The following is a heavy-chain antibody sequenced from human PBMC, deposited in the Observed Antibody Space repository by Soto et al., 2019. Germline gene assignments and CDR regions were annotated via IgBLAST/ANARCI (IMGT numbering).Heavy chain of an antibody. Sequence: KASETLSLTCTVSGGSISSGGYYWSWIRQHPGKGLEWIGYIYYSGSTYYNPSLKSRVTISVDTSKNQFSLKLSSVTAADTAVYYCARRGYIGYGYSYGYGCFDPWGQGILVTVSS. CDR1: GGSISSGGYY. CDR3: ARRGYIGYGYSYGYGCFDP. D-gene: IGHD5-18*01. V-gene: IGHV4-31*03. CDR2: IYYSGST. J-gene: IGHJ5*02.